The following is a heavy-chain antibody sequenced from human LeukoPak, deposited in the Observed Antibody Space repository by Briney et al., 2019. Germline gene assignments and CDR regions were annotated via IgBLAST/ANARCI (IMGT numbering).Heavy chain of an antibody. V-gene: IGHV3-66*02. J-gene: IGHJ5*02. Sequence: GGSLRLSCAASGFTVSSSYMSWVRQAPGKGLEWVAVLYSAGHTYYAGSVRGRFTISRDTAKNTLYLQMNSLRAEDTAHYYCARARCDTCGYGPWGQGTLVTVSS. D-gene: IGHD3-22*01. CDR3: ARARCDTCGYGP. CDR1: GFTVSSSY. CDR2: LYSAGHT.